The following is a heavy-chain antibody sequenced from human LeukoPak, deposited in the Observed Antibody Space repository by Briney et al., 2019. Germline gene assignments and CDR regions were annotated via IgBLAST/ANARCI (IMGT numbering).Heavy chain of an antibody. CDR1: GFTFSSYA. D-gene: IGHD1-26*01. CDR2: ISGSGGST. V-gene: IGHV3-23*01. Sequence: PGGSLRLSCAASGFTFSSYAMSWVRQAPGKGLEWVSAISGSGGSTYYADSVKGRFTISRDNSKNTLYLQMNSLRAEDTAVYYCAKDREGSAWERKGFFDYWGQGTLVTVSS. CDR3: AKDREGSAWERKGFFDY. J-gene: IGHJ4*02.